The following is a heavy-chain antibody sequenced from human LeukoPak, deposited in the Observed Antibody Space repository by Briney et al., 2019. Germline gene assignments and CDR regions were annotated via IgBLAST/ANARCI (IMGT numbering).Heavy chain of an antibody. D-gene: IGHD6-19*01. CDR1: GFTFRNYD. J-gene: IGHJ4*02. CDR3: AKSPAVAGAFDY. Sequence: GGSLRLSCAASGFTFRNYDMNWVRQAPGKGLEWVTTISYDGSDRYYADFVKGRFTISRDNSKNTLYLQMNSLRAEDTAVYYCAKSPAVAGAFDYWGQGTLVTVSS. CDR2: ISYDGSDR. V-gene: IGHV3-30*18.